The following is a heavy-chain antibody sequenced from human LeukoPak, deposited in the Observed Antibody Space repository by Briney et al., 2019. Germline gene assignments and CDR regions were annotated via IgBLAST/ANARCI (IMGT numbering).Heavy chain of an antibody. V-gene: IGHV3-11*06. CDR2: ISSSSSYT. D-gene: IGHD3-10*01. Sequence: PGGSLRLSCAASGFTFSDYYMSWIRQAPGKGLERVSYISSSSSYTNYADSVKGRFTISRDNAKNSLYLQMNSLRAEDTAVYYCARDLITMVRGAFDIWGQGTMVTVSS. CDR1: GFTFSDYY. CDR3: ARDLITMVRGAFDI. J-gene: IGHJ3*02.